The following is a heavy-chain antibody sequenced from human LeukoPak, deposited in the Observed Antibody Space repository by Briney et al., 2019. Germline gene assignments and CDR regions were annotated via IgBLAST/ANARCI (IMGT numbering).Heavy chain of an antibody. J-gene: IGHJ4*02. CDR1: GFTFSSYA. V-gene: IGHV3-23*01. D-gene: IGHD6-13*01. CDR2: ISGSGGST. Sequence: PGGSLKLSCAASGFTFSSYAMSWVRQAPGKGLEWVSAISGSGGSTYYADSVKGRFTISRDNSKNTLYLQMNSLRAEDTAVYYCAKLHYSSSWYDYWGQGTLVTVSS. CDR3: AKLHYSSSWYDY.